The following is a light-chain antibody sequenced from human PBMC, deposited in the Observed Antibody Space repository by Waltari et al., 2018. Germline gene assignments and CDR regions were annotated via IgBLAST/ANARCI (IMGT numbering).Light chain of an antibody. CDR2: LGS. V-gene: IGKV2-28*01. Sequence: DIVMTQSPLSLPVTPGEPAPISCRSSQSLLHSNEYNYLDWYVQKPGQSPQILIYLGSNRASGVPYRFSGSGSGTDFTLKISRVEAEDAGVYYCMEALQSVTFGQGTRLEIK. CDR1: QSLLHSNEYNY. CDR3: MEALQSVT. J-gene: IGKJ5*01.